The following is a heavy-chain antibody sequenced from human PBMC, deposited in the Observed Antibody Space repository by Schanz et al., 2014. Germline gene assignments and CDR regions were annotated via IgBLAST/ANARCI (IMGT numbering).Heavy chain of an antibody. J-gene: IGHJ3*01. V-gene: IGHV1-24*01. CDR1: GYTVSALA. CDR2: FDVEDGET. Sequence: QVQLLPSGSEVKKPGASVKVSCEISGYTVSALAMHWVRQAPGKGLEWLGGFDVEDGETIYAQKFQGRVTMTEDTSTETAYMELSGLRSGDTAVYYCATNSTFRMVRGSNAFDAWGQGTMVTVSS. CDR3: ATNSTFRMVRGSNAFDA. D-gene: IGHD3-10*01.